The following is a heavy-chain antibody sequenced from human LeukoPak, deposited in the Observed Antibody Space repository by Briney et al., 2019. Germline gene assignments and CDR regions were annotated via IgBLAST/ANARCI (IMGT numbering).Heavy chain of an antibody. D-gene: IGHD6-13*01. J-gene: IGHJ4*02. Sequence: GRSLRLSCAASGFTFSSYAMHWVRQAPGKGLEWVAIISYDGSNKYYADSVKGRFTISRDNSKNTLYLQMNSLRTEDTAVYFCAREGSSSSFDYWGQGTLLTVSS. V-gene: IGHV3-30-3*01. CDR3: AREGSSSSFDY. CDR2: ISYDGSNK. CDR1: GFTFSSYA.